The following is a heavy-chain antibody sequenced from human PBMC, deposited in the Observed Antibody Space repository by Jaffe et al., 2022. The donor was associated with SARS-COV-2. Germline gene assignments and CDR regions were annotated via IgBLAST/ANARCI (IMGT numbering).Heavy chain of an antibody. Sequence: QGQLQESGPGLVKPSQTLSLTCTVSGGSVTSGSFYWNWIRQPAGKGLEWIGRVYSSGSTNYNPSLKSRVSISVDTSKNQLSLKLSSVTAADTAVYYCAREVAATTSLFDYWGQGTLVTVSS. V-gene: IGHV4-61*02. D-gene: IGHD6-19*01. CDR2: VYSSGST. CDR3: AREVAATTSLFDY. J-gene: IGHJ4*02. CDR1: GGSVTSGSFY.